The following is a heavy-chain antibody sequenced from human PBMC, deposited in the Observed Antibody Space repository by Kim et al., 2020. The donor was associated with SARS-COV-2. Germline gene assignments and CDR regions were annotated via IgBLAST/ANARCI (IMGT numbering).Heavy chain of an antibody. CDR3: SRLAVAGDGYDY. Sequence: GGSLRLSCTASGFTFGDYAMSWFRQAPGKGLEWVGLIRSKAYGGTTEYAASVKGRFIISRDDSKSIAYLQMNGLRTDDTAVYYCSRLAVAGDGYDYWGQGTLVTVSS. CDR2: IRSKAYGGTT. J-gene: IGHJ4*02. CDR1: GFTFGDYA. D-gene: IGHD6-19*01. V-gene: IGHV3-49*03.